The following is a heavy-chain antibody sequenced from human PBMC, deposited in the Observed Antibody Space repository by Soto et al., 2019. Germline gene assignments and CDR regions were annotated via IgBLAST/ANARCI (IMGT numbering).Heavy chain of an antibody. D-gene: IGHD5-12*01. J-gene: IGHJ6*04. CDR3: ARDRMVATSYSGMDG. CDR1: GGSISSYY. CDR2: ISYSGTT. Sequence: SETLSLTCTVSGGSISSYYWSWIRQPPGKGLEWIGYISYSGTTNYNPSLKSRATISVDTSKNQFSLKLSSVTAADTAVYYCARDRMVATSYSGMDGWGKGTKVTVPS. V-gene: IGHV4-59*12.